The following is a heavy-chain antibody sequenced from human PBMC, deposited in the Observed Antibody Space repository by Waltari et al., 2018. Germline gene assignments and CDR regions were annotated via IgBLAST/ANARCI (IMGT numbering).Heavy chain of an antibody. V-gene: IGHV6-1*01. CDR1: GATVSTTRAA. CDR3: ARGGYDFDS. Sequence: QVQLPQPGPGLVKPSQPLSLTCTISGATVSTTRAAWNLIRQSPSRGLEWLGRTFYRSMWYYDYAVSMRSRITVSPDTSKNQFSLQLNSVTPEDTAVYYCARGGYDFDSWGQGTLVTVSS. J-gene: IGHJ4*02. CDR2: TFYRSMWYY. D-gene: IGHD5-12*01.